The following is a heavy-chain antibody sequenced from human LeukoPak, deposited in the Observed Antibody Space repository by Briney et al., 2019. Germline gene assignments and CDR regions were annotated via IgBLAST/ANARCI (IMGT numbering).Heavy chain of an antibody. Sequence: GASVKVSCKASGYTFTSYDINWVRQATGQGLEWMGWTNPNSGNTGYPQKFQGRVTMTRNTSISTAYMELSSLRSEDTSVYYCARGRGYSYGRARGYYFDYWGKGTLVTVSS. CDR2: TNPNSGNT. V-gene: IGHV1-8*01. CDR3: ARGRGYSYGRARGYYFDY. D-gene: IGHD5-18*01. J-gene: IGHJ4*02. CDR1: GYTFTSYD.